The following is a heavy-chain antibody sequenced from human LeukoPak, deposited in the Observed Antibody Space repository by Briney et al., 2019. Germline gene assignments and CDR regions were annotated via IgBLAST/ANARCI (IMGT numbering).Heavy chain of an antibody. V-gene: IGHV3-11*01. CDR2: ISSSGSTI. Sequence: PGGSLRLSCAASGFTFSDYYMSWIRQAPGKGLEWVSYISSSGSTIYYADSVKGRFTISRDNAKNSLHLQMNSLRAEDTAVYYCATSVAGLRYFDHWGQGTLVTVSS. CDR3: ATSVAGLRYFDH. CDR1: GFTFSDYY. D-gene: IGHD6-19*01. J-gene: IGHJ4*02.